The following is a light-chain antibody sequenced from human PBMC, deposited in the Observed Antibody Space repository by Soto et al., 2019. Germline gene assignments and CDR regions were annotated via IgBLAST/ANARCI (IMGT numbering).Light chain of an antibody. J-gene: IGLJ3*02. CDR2: GNI. CDR3: QSYDSSLSGV. CDR1: SSNIGAGYD. V-gene: IGLV1-40*01. Sequence: QPVLTQPPSVSGAPGQRVTISCTGSSSNIGAGYDVHWYQHLPRTAPKLLIYGNINRPSGVPDRFSGSKSGTSASLAITGLQAEDEADYYCQSYDSSLSGVFGGGTKLTVL.